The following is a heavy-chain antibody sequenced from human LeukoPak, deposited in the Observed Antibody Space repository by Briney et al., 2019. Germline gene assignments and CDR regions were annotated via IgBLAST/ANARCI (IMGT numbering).Heavy chain of an antibody. CDR1: GFTFSNYS. D-gene: IGHD6-13*01. J-gene: IGHJ5*02. CDR3: ARESGIAAALDL. CDR2: ISGRDGST. V-gene: IGHV3-23*01. Sequence: PGGSLRLSCAASGFTFSNYSMSWVRLAPGKGLEWVSGISGRDGSTYFADSVKGRFTISRDNAKNTLYLQMNSLRAEDTAVYYCARESGIAAALDLWGQGTLVSVSS.